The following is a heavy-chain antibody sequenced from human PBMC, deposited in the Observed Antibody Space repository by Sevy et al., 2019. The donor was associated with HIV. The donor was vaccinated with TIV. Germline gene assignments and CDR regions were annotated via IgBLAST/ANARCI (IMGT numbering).Heavy chain of an antibody. CDR1: AFTFSTYG. CDR3: ARDLRPHLLYSDFWSGYSGMDV. CDR2: ISFDGSHK. D-gene: IGHD3-3*01. J-gene: IGHJ6*02. V-gene: IGHV3-30*03. Sequence: GGSLRLSCVASAFTFSTYGMHWVRQAPGKGLEWVSVISFDGSHKYYADSVKGRCTVSRDNSKNTLNPQMNSLRAEDTAVYYCARDLRPHLLYSDFWSGYSGMDVWGQGTTVTVSS.